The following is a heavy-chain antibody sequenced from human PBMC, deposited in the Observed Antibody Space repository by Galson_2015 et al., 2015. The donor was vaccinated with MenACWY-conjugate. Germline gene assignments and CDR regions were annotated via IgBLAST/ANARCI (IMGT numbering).Heavy chain of an antibody. D-gene: IGHD6-19*01. CDR2: ISSTSHYT. V-gene: IGHV3-11*06. Sequence: SLRLSCAASGFTFSDYFMSWIRQAPGKGLEWVSYISSTSHYTNYAESVKGRFTISRDNAKNSLFLQMNNLRAEDTAVYYCATVAVTGRITNWFDPWGQGTLVTVSS. CDR3: ATVAVTGRITNWFDP. J-gene: IGHJ5*02. CDR1: GFTFSDYF.